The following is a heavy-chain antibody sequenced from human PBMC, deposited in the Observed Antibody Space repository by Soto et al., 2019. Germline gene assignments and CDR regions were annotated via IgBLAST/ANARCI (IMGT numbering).Heavy chain of an antibody. D-gene: IGHD6-19*01. J-gene: IGHJ6*02. CDR2: ISYDGSNK. V-gene: IGHV3-30*18. CDR1: GFTFSSYG. Sequence: GGSLRLSCAASGFTFSSYGMHWVRQAPGKGLEWVAVISYDGSNKYYADSVKGRFTISRDNSKNTLYLQMNSLRAEDTAVYYCAKVTIAVAGTPYYGMDVWGQGTTVTVSS. CDR3: AKVTIAVAGTPYYGMDV.